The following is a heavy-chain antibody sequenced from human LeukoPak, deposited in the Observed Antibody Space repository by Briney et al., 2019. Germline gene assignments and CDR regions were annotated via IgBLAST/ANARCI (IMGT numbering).Heavy chain of an antibody. CDR2: INPSGRST. D-gene: IGHD2-2*01. V-gene: IGHV1-46*01. CDR3: ARDGALVPAAMAHYYYYYGMDL. CDR1: GYTFTSYY. J-gene: IGHJ6*02. Sequence: GASVKVSCKASGYTFTSYYMHWVRQAPGQGLEWMGIINPSGRSTSYAQKFQGRVTMTRDTSTSTVYMELSSLRSEDTAVYYCARDGALVPAAMAHYYYYYGMDLWGQGTTVTVSS.